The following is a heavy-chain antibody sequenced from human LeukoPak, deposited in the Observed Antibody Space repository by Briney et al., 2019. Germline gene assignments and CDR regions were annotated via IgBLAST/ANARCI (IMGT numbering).Heavy chain of an antibody. CDR2: IYYSGST. Sequence: SETLSLTCTVSGGSISSYYWSWIRQPPGKGLEWIGYIYYSGSTNYNPSLKSRVTISVDTSKNQFSLKLSSVTAADTAVHYCARDQVGDTAMVNDAFDIWGQGTMVTVSS. CDR3: ARDQVGDTAMVNDAFDI. CDR1: GGSISSYY. D-gene: IGHD5-18*01. V-gene: IGHV4-59*12. J-gene: IGHJ3*02.